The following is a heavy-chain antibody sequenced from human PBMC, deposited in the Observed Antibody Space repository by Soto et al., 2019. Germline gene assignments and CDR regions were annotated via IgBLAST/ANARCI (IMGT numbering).Heavy chain of an antibody. J-gene: IGHJ4*02. CDR2: INSDGSST. CDR3: ARARSSSGWYGIPY. D-gene: IGHD6-19*01. CDR1: GFTFSSYW. V-gene: IGHV3-74*01. Sequence: GGSLRLSCAASGFTFSSYWMHWVRQAPGKGLVWVSRINSDGSSTSYADSVKGRFTISRDNAKNTLYLQMNSLRAEDTAVYYCARARSSSGWYGIPYWGQGTLVTVSS.